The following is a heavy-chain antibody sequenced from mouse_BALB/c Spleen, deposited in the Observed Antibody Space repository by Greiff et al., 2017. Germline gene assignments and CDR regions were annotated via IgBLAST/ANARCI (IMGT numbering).Heavy chain of an antibody. CDR3: ARTSYSCYAMDY. CDR2: INPNNGGT. D-gene: IGHD2-12*01. J-gene: IGHJ4*01. V-gene: IGHV1-18*01. CDR1: GYTFTDYN. Sequence: DVQLQESGPELVKPGASVKIPCKASGYTFTDYNMDWVKQSHGKSLEWIGDINPNNGGTIYNQKFKGKATLTVDKSSSTAYMELRSLTSEDTAVYYCARTSYSCYAMDYWGQGTSVTVSS.